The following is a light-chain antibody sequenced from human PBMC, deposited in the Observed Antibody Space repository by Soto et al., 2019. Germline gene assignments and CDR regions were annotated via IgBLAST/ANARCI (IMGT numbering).Light chain of an antibody. V-gene: IGKV1-5*03. CDR1: QSISSW. Sequence: DIQMTQSPSTLSASVGDRVTITCRASQSISSWLAWYQQKPGKAPKLLIYKASSLESGVPSRFSGSGSGTEFTLTISSLQPDDFATYYCQQYDSFPYTFGQGTKLQIK. CDR2: KAS. CDR3: QQYDSFPYT. J-gene: IGKJ2*01.